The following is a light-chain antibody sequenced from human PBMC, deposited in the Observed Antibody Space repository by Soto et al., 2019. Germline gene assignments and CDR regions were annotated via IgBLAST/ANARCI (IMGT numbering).Light chain of an antibody. J-gene: IGKJ2*01. Sequence: DIQMTQSPSTLSASVGDRVTITCRASQSISSWLAWYQQKPGKAPKLLIYDASRLESGVPSRFSGSGSGTEFTLTVSSLQPDDVATDDCQHYNSYSYTFGQGTKLEIK. CDR2: DAS. CDR3: QHYNSYSYT. CDR1: QSISSW. V-gene: IGKV1-5*01.